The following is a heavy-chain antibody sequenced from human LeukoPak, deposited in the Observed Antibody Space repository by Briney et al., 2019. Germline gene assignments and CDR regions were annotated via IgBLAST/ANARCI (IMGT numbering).Heavy chain of an antibody. D-gene: IGHD3-10*01. V-gene: IGHV1-8*01. Sequence: ASVKVSCKASGYTFTSYDINWVRQATGQGLEWMGWMNPNSGNTGHAQKFQGRIALTRDTSISTAYMELSSLRSEDTAVYFCARVVVREVDVWGQGTMVTVSS. J-gene: IGHJ3*01. CDR3: ARVVVREVDV. CDR2: MNPNSGNT. CDR1: GYTFTSYD.